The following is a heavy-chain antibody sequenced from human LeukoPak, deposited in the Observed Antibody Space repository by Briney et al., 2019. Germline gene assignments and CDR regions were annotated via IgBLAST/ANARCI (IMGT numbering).Heavy chain of an antibody. J-gene: IGHJ5*02. CDR1: GGSFSGYY. CDR2: INHSEST. Sequence: SETLSLTCAVYGGSFSGYYWSWLRQPPGKGLEWIGEINHSESTNYNPSLKSRVTISVDMSKNQFSLKLSSVTAADTAVYYCASRVGATSNWFDPWGQGTRVTASS. CDR3: ASRVGATSNWFDP. V-gene: IGHV4-34*01. D-gene: IGHD1-26*01.